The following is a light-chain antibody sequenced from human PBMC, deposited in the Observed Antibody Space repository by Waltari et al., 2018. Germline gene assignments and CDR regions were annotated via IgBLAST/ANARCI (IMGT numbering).Light chain of an antibody. CDR2: GAS. CDR3: QHYVGWPPAYT. J-gene: IGKJ2*01. Sequence: IVMTQSPVTLSVSPGEGATLSCRASQSIRSSLAWYQQRPGQAPRLLIYGASTRATGIAGRFRGSGYGTEFSLTISSLQSEDFGIYYCQHYVGWPPAYTFGQGTKLEIK. V-gene: IGKV3-15*01. CDR1: QSIRSS.